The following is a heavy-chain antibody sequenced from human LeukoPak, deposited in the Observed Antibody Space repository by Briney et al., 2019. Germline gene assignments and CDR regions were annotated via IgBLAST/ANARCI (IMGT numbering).Heavy chain of an antibody. CDR2: ISSTSSAI. Sequence: QPGGSLRLSCAASGFTFSSYSMNWVRQAPGKGLEWLSYISSTSSAIYYADSVKGRFTISRDNANNSLYLQMNSLTAEDTAVYYCARVGDRSGYYYPFDYWGQGTLVTVSS. J-gene: IGHJ4*02. V-gene: IGHV3-48*04. CDR3: ARVGDRSGYYYPFDY. CDR1: GFTFSSYS. D-gene: IGHD3-22*01.